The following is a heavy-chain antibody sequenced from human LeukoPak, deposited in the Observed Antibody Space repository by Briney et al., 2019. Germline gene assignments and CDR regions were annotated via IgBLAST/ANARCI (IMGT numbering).Heavy chain of an antibody. CDR1: GGSISTYY. J-gene: IGHJ4*02. V-gene: IGHV4-59*01. CDR3: ARDRSGDHFDY. CDR2: IYYSGST. Sequence: SETLSLTCTVSGGSISTYYWNWIRQPPGQGLEYIGYIYYSGSTNYNPSLKSRVTILVDTSKNQFSLKLSSVTAADTAVYYCARDRSGDHFDYWGQGTLVTVSS. D-gene: IGHD2-21*02.